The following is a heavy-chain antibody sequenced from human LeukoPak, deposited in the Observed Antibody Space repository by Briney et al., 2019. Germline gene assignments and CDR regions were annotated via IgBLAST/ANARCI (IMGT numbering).Heavy chain of an antibody. V-gene: IGHV3-30*18. J-gene: IGHJ4*02. CDR3: AKDRGY. CDR1: GFTFSSYG. CDR2: ISYDGSNK. D-gene: IGHD3-10*01. Sequence: GRSLRLSCAASGFTFSSYGMHWVRQAPGKGLEWVAVISYDGSNKDYADSVKGRFTISRDNSKNTLYLQMNSLRAEDTAVYYCAKDRGYWGQGTLVTVSS.